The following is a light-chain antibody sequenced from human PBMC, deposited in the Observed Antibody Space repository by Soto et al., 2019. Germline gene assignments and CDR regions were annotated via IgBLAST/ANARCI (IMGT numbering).Light chain of an antibody. CDR3: QQFYNYPRT. V-gene: IGKV1-8*01. Sequence: AIRMTQSPSSFSASTGDRVSITCRATQDIGTYLAWYQQILGKAPKLLIYDASTLQTGVPSRFSGSGSGTDFTLTISHLQSEDFGTYYCQQFYNYPRTFGQGTKVDIK. J-gene: IGKJ1*01. CDR1: QDIGTY. CDR2: DAS.